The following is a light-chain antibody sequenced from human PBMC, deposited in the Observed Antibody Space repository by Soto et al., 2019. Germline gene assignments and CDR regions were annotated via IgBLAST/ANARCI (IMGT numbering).Light chain of an antibody. J-gene: IGKJ2*01. Sequence: EIVLTQSPGTLSLSPGERATLSCRASQSVSSSYLAWYQQKPGRAPRLLIYGASSRATGIPDRFSGSGSGTDFTLTISRLEPEDFAVYYCHQYGSLYTFGQGTKLEIK. CDR1: QSVSSSY. V-gene: IGKV3-20*01. CDR3: HQYGSLYT. CDR2: GAS.